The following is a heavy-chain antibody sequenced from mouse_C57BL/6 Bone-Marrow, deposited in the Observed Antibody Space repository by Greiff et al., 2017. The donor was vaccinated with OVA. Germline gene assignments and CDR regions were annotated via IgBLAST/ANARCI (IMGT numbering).Heavy chain of an antibody. J-gene: IGHJ4*01. CDR1: GYAFSSSW. CDR2: IYPGDGDT. Sequence: LVESGPELVKPGASVKISCKASGYAFSSSWMNWVKQRPGKGLEWIGRIYPGDGDTNYNGKFKGKATLTADKSSSTAYMQLSSLTSEDSAVYFCARNDYDVNAMDYWGQGTSVTVSS. V-gene: IGHV1-82*01. CDR3: ARNDYDVNAMDY. D-gene: IGHD2-4*01.